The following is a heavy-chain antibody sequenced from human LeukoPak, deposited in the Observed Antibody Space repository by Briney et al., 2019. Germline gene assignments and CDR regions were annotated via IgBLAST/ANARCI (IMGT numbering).Heavy chain of an antibody. Sequence: PSETLSLTCAVFGYSISSGYYWGWIRQPPGKGLEWIGSIYHSGSTYYNSSLKSRVSISVDTPNNHFSLTLSSVTAADTAVYYCARLVAGTDYWGQGTLVTVSS. CDR1: GYSISSGYY. J-gene: IGHJ4*02. CDR3: ARLVAGTDY. V-gene: IGHV4-38-2*01. D-gene: IGHD6-19*01. CDR2: IYHSGST.